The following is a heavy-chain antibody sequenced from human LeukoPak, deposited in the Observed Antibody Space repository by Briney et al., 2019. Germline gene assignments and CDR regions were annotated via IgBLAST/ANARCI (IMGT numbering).Heavy chain of an antibody. J-gene: IGHJ5*02. CDR1: GGSISSGGYS. CDR2: IYHSGST. V-gene: IGHV4-30-2*01. CDR3: ARAQPKGGWFDP. Sequence: SQTLSLTCAVSGGSISSGGYSWSSIRQPPGKGLEWIGYIYHSGSTYYNPSLKSRVTISVDRSKNQFSLKLSSVTAADTAVYYCARAQPKGGWFDPWGQGTLVTVSS. D-gene: IGHD2-2*01.